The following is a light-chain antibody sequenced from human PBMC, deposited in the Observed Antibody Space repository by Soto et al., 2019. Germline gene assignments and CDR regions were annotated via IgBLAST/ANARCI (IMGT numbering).Light chain of an antibody. Sequence: DIVMAQSPDSLAVSLGERATINCKSSQSVLNNSNNKNHLTWYQQKPGQPPRLLIYWASTRESGVPDRFSGSGSGTDFTLTISSLQAEDVAVYYCQQCSSTPWTFGQGTKVEIK. J-gene: IGKJ1*01. CDR2: WAS. V-gene: IGKV4-1*01. CDR1: QSVLNNSNNKNH. CDR3: QQCSSTPWT.